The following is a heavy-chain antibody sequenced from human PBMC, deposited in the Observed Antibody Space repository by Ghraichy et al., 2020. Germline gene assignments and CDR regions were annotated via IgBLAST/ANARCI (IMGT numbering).Heavy chain of an antibody. CDR2: INYSGTT. Sequence: SETLSLTCTVPGGSISSSDYYWGWIRQPPGKGLAWIGSINYSGTTAYNPSLKSRVTVSVDTSKNQFSLKLTSVTAADTAVYYCARHSTQQLFDYWGQGTLVTVSS. V-gene: IGHV4-39*01. J-gene: IGHJ4*02. D-gene: IGHD6-13*01. CDR3: ARHSTQQLFDY. CDR1: GGSISSSDYY.